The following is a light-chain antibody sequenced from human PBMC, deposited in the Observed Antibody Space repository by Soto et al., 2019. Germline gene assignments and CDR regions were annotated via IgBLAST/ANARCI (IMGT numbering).Light chain of an antibody. V-gene: IGLV2-23*02. Sequence: QSVLTQPASVSGSPGQSITISCTGTSSDVGSYNLVSWYQQHPGKAPKLMIYEVSKRPSGVSNRFSGSKSGNTASLTISGLQAEDEADYCCCSYAGSTLYVFGTGTKLTVL. CDR1: SSDVGSYNL. CDR2: EVS. J-gene: IGLJ1*01. CDR3: CSYAGSTLYV.